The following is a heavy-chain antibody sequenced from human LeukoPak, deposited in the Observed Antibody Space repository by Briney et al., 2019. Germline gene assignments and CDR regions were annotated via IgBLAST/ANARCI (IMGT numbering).Heavy chain of an antibody. J-gene: IGHJ4*02. CDR2: IKQDGSEK. CDR3: AREGARWQWLTRYFDY. CDR1: GFTFSSYW. V-gene: IGHV3-7*03. Sequence: PGGSLRLSCAASGFTFSSYWMSWVRQAPGKGLEWVANIKQDGSEKYYVDSVKGRFTISRGNAKNSLYLQMNSLRAEDTAVYYCAREGARWQWLTRYFDYWGQGTLVTVSS. D-gene: IGHD6-19*01.